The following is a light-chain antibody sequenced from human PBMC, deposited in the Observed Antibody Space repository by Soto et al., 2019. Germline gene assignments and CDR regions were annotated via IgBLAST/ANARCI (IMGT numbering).Light chain of an antibody. J-gene: IGKJ1*01. V-gene: IGKV1-12*01. Sequence: DIQMTQSPSTLSASIGDRVAITCRASRNIGSWLAWYQQKAGKAPNLLIYAASSLQSGVPSRFSGSGSGTDFTLTITSLQPEDFGIYFCQQTNDLPRTFGLGTKVDIK. CDR3: QQTNDLPRT. CDR2: AAS. CDR1: RNIGSW.